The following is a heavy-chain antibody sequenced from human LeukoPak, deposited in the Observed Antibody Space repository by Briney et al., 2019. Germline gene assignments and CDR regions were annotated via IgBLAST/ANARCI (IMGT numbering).Heavy chain of an antibody. V-gene: IGHV3-74*01. Sequence: PGGSLRLSCAASGFNFSNYWMHWVRHAPGKGLVWVSRIKSDGSTTSYADSVKGRFTISRDNVKNTLYVQMNSLRAEDTAVYYCASSWSFTNWGQGTLVTVSS. CDR1: GFNFSNYW. CDR2: IKSDGSTT. D-gene: IGHD6-13*01. CDR3: ASSWSFTN. J-gene: IGHJ4*02.